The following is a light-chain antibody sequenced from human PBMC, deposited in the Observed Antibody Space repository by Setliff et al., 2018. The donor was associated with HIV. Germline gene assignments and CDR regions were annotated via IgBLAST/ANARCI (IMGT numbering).Light chain of an antibody. CDR1: NIGSKS. Sequence: SYELTQPPSVSVAPGKTARITCRGNNIGSKSVHRYQQKPGQAPVLVIYYDSDRPSGIPERFSGSNSGNTATLTISRVEAGDEADYYCQVWDSSSDHPWVFGTGTKVTVL. CDR2: YDS. CDR3: QVWDSSSDHPWV. V-gene: IGLV3-21*04. J-gene: IGLJ1*01.